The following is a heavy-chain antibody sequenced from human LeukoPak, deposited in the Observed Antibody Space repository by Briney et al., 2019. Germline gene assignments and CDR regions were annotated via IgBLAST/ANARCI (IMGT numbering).Heavy chain of an antibody. CDR3: ASQMGFSDDAFDI. V-gene: IGHV6-1*01. J-gene: IGHJ3*02. D-gene: IGHD5-24*01. CDR2: TYYRSKWYN. Sequence: SQTLSLTCAISGDSVSSNSAAWNWIRQSPSRGLEWLGRTYYRSKWYNDYAVSVKSRIIISADTSKNQFSLQLNSVTPEDTALYYCASQMGFSDDAFDIWGQGTMLTVSS. CDR1: GDSVSSNSAA.